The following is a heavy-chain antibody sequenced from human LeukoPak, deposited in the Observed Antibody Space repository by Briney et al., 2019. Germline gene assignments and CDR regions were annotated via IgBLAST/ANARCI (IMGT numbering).Heavy chain of an antibody. Sequence: ASVRVSCKASGYSFTTYFIHWVRQAPGQGLEWMGIINPDRGSTTYAQKFQGRVTMTRDTSTSTVCMELSSLRSEDTAVYYCARDRGDRDASGTYPWFDPWGQGTLVTVSS. CDR1: GYSFTTYF. CDR2: INPDRGST. J-gene: IGHJ5*02. D-gene: IGHD3-10*01. CDR3: ARDRGDRDASGTYPWFDP. V-gene: IGHV1-46*01.